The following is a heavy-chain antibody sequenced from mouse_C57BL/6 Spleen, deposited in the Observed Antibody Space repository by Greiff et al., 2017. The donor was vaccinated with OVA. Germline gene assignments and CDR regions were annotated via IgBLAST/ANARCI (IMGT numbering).Heavy chain of an antibody. Sequence: VQLQQSGAELVRPGTSVKMSCKASGYTFTNYWIGWAKQRPGHGLEWIGDIYPGGGYTNYNEKFKGKATLTADKSSSTAYMQFSSLTSEDSAIYSCARSSTVVARYWYFDVWGTGTTVTVSS. V-gene: IGHV1-63*01. CDR3: ARSSTVVARYWYFDV. CDR1: GYTFTNYW. CDR2: IYPGGGYT. D-gene: IGHD1-1*01. J-gene: IGHJ1*03.